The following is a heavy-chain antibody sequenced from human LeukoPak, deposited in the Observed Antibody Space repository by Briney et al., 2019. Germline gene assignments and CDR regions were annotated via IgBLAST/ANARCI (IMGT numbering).Heavy chain of an antibody. CDR1: GYTFTSYY. D-gene: IGHD2-2*02. Sequence: GASVKVSCKASGYTFTSYYMHWVRQAPGQGLEWMGWINPNSGGTNYAQKFQGRVTMTRDTSISTAYMELSRLRSDDTAVYYCAREDIVVVPAAIAVYWGQGTLVTVSS. J-gene: IGHJ4*02. CDR2: INPNSGGT. CDR3: AREDIVVVPAAIAVY. V-gene: IGHV1-2*02.